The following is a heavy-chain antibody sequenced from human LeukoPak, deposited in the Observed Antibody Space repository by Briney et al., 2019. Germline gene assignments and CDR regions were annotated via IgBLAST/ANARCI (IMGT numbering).Heavy chain of an antibody. Sequence: ASVKVSRKASGYTFTSYGISWVRQAPGQGLEWMGWISAYNGNTNYAQKLQGRVTITADESTSTAYMELSSLRSEDTAVYYCARDSYSSGWGHYYYMDVWGKGTTVTISS. CDR2: ISAYNGNT. D-gene: IGHD6-19*01. CDR3: ARDSYSSGWGHYYYMDV. J-gene: IGHJ6*03. CDR1: GYTFTSYG. V-gene: IGHV1-18*01.